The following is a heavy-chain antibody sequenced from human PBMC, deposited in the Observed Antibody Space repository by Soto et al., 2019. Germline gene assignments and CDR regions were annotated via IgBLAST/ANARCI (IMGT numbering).Heavy chain of an antibody. CDR1: GGSTSSYY. CDR3: ARAGLLWFGEFPTGIDY. D-gene: IGHD3-10*01. J-gene: IGHJ4*02. CDR2: IYYSGST. Sequence: ETLSLTCTVSGGSTSSYYWSWIRQPPGKGLEWIGYIYYSGSTNYNPSLKSRVTISVDTSKNQFSLKLSSVTAADTAVYYCARAGLLWFGEFPTGIDYWGQGTLVTVSS. V-gene: IGHV4-59*01.